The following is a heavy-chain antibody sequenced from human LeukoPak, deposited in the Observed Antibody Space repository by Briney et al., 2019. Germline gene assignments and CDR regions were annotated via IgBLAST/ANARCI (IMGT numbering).Heavy chain of an antibody. J-gene: IGHJ3*02. V-gene: IGHV3-30*02. CDR2: IRYDGSNK. CDR3: AKVGADDAFDI. D-gene: IGHD1-26*01. CDR1: GFTFSSSG. Sequence: PGGSLRLSCAASGFTFSSSGMHWVRQAPGKGLEWVAFIRYDGSNKYYADSVKSGFTISRDNTKNTQYLQINTLRAQDTAVYYFAKVGADDAFDIWGQGTMVTVSS.